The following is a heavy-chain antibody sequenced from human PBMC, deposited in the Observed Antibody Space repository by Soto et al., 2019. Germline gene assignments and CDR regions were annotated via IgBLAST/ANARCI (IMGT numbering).Heavy chain of an antibody. V-gene: IGHV1-2*04. CDR1: GYTFTGYY. Sequence: GASVKVSCKDSGYTFTGYYMHWVRQAPGQGLEWMGWINPNSGGTNYAQKFQGWVTMTRDTSISTAYMELSRLRSDDTAVYYCARATTYYYESSGYYSLYYGMDVWGQGTTVTVSS. D-gene: IGHD3-22*01. J-gene: IGHJ6*02. CDR3: ARATTYYYESSGYYSLYYGMDV. CDR2: INPNSGGT.